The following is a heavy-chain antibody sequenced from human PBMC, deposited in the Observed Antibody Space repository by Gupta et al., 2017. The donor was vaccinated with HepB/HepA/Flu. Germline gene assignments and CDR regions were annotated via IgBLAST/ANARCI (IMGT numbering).Heavy chain of an antibody. CDR1: GGTSSSYA. D-gene: IGHD1-26*01. J-gene: IGHJ3*02. Sequence: QVQLVQSGAEVKKPGSSVKVACKASGGTSSSYALSWGRRAPGQGLEWMGGFIPIFGTASYAQKFQGRVTSNADESTSTAYMELSSLRSEDTAVYYCATEEGLGATGDFGAFDIWGQGTMVTVSS. CDR3: ATEEGLGATGDFGAFDI. CDR2: FIPIFGTA. V-gene: IGHV1-69*01.